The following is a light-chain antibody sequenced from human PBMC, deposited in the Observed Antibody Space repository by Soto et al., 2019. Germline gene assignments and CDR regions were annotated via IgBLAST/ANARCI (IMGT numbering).Light chain of an antibody. CDR1: SSDVDGYDF. Sequence: QSALTQPPSASGSPGQSVTISCTGTSSDVDGYDFVSWYQQQPGKAPKLMIFEVTKRPSGVPDRFSGSKSGTSASLAITGLQAEDEGDYYCQSYDSTLDARYVFGTGTKVTVL. V-gene: IGLV2-8*01. CDR2: EVT. J-gene: IGLJ1*01. CDR3: QSYDSTLDARYV.